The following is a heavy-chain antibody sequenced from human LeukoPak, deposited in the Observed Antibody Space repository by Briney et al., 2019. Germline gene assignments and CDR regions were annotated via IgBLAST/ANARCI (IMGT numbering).Heavy chain of an antibody. J-gene: IGHJ4*02. CDR2: IYYSGST. CDR1: GGSISSSSYY. V-gene: IGHV4-39*07. CDR3: ARDPAVRYYYGSGSYFDY. Sequence: PSETLSLTCTVSGGSISSSSYYWGWIRQPPGKGLEWIGSIYYSGSTYYNPSLKSRVTISVDTSKNQFSLKLSSVTAADTAVYYCARDPAVRYYYGSGSYFDYWGQGTLVTVSS. D-gene: IGHD3-10*01.